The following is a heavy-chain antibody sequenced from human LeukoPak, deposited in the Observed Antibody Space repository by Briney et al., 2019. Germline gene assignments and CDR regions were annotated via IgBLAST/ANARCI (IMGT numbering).Heavy chain of an antibody. V-gene: IGHV1-2*02. CDR1: GYTFTGYY. CDR2: TNPNSGGT. Sequence: ASVKVSCKASGYTFTGYYMHWVRQAPGQGLEWMGWTNPNSGGTNYAQKFQGRVTMTRDTSISTAYMELSRLRSDDTAVYYCARGYYFNYGMDVWGQGTTVTVSS. J-gene: IGHJ6*02. CDR3: ARGYYFNYGMDV.